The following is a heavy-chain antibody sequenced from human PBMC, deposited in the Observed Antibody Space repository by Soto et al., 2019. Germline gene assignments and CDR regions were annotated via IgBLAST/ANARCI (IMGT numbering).Heavy chain of an antibody. CDR1: GFTFSSYA. V-gene: IGHV3-23*01. Sequence: EVQLLESGGGLVQPGGSLRLSCAVSGFTFSSYAMSWVRQAPGKGLEWVSAISGSGGSTYYADSVKGRFTISRDNSKNTLYLQMNSLRAEDTAVYYCVKSGRIVVVIRYYYGMDVWGQGTTVTVSS. CDR3: VKSGRIVVVIRYYYGMDV. CDR2: ISGSGGST. J-gene: IGHJ6*02. D-gene: IGHD3-22*01.